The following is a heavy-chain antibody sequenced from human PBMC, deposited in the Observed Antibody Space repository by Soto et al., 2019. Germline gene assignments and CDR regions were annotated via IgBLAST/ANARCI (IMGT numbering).Heavy chain of an antibody. J-gene: IGHJ4*01. D-gene: IGHD6-19*01. CDR3: ANDRRAVAGTYNFDY. CDR2: IYWNDDK. CDR1: GFSLSTSGVG. V-gene: IGHV2-5*01. Sequence: SGPTLVNPTQTLTLTCTFSGFSLSTSGVGVGWIRQPPGKALEWLALIYWNDDKRYSPSLKSRLTITKDTSKNQVVLTMTNLNPVDTAIYYCANDRRAVAGTYNFDYWGHGTLVTVSS.